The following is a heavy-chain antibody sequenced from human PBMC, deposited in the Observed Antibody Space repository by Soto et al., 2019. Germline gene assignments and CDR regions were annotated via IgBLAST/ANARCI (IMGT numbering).Heavy chain of an antibody. Sequence: GGSLRLSCAASGFTFSNHATSWVRQAPGKGLEWVSSISGNGGTTYYADSVKGRFTISRDNTKNTLYLQMNGLRVEDTAKYYCARHSAKQWLARLDPWGQGTLVTVSS. CDR1: GFTFSNHA. J-gene: IGHJ5*02. D-gene: IGHD6-19*01. CDR3: ARHSAKQWLARLDP. V-gene: IGHV3-23*01. CDR2: ISGNGGTT.